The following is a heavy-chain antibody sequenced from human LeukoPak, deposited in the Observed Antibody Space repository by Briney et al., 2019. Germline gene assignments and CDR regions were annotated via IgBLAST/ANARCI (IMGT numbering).Heavy chain of an antibody. Sequence: SVKVSCKASGGTFSSYAISWVRQAPGQGLEWTGGIIPIFGTANYAQKFQGRVTITADESTSTAYMELSSLRSEDTAVYYCARDRDIWWLNYYFDYWGQGTLVTVSS. D-gene: IGHD5-12*01. J-gene: IGHJ4*02. CDR1: GGTFSSYA. CDR3: ARDRDIWWLNYYFDY. V-gene: IGHV1-69*01. CDR2: IIPIFGTA.